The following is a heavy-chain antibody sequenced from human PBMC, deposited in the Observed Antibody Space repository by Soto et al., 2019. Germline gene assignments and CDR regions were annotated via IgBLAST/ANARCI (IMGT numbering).Heavy chain of an antibody. D-gene: IGHD3-22*01. V-gene: IGHV1-69*13. CDR3: AFYGYGYYPWFDP. CDR2: IIPIFGTA. CDR1: GGTFSSYA. J-gene: IGHJ5*02. Sequence: GASVKVSCKASGGTFSSYAISWVRQAPGQGLEWMGGIIPIFGTANYAQKFQGRVTITADESTSTAYMELSSLRSEDTAVYYCAFYGYGYYPWFDPWGQGTLVTVSS.